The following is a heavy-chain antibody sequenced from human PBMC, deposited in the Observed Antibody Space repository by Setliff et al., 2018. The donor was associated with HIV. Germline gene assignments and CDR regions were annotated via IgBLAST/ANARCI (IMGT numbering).Heavy chain of an antibody. CDR2: IWYDGTNK. CDR1: GFTFSDYY. Sequence: SCKASGFTFSDYYMHWVRQAPGKGLEWVAVIWYDGTNKYYADSVKGRFTISRDNSKNTLYLQMNSLRAEDTAVYYCAKAPLTIVATGGEDCWGQGTLVTVSS. CDR3: AKAPLTIVATGGEDC. J-gene: IGHJ4*02. V-gene: IGHV3-33*06. D-gene: IGHD6-13*01.